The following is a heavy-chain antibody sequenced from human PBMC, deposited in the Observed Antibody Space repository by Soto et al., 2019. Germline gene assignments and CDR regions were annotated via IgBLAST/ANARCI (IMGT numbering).Heavy chain of an antibody. Sequence: QVQLVQSGAEVKKPGSSVKVSCEASGGTFSSYPINWVRQAPGQGLEWMGGIIPFFGTSNYAQKFQGRVTSVVDDYMSTAYMELRSLRSEDTAVSYCARVGNITNFAMAAWGQEATVNVSS. CDR2: IIPFFGTS. CDR3: ARVGNITNFAMAA. CDR1: GGTFSSYP. J-gene: IGHJ6*02. D-gene: IGHD1-26*01. V-gene: IGHV1-69*01.